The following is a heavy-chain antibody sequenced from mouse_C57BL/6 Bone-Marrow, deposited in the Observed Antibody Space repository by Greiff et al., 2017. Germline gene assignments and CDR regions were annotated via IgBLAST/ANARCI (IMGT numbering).Heavy chain of an antibody. CDR3: ARLQLGPWFAY. CDR1: GFTFSSYG. D-gene: IGHD4-1*02. CDR2: ISSGGSYT. Sequence: EVKLVESGGDLVKPGGSLKLSCAASGFTFSSYGMSWVRQTPDKRLAWVATISSGGSYTYYPDSVKGRFTISRDNAKNTLYLQMSSLKSEDTAMYYCARLQLGPWFAYWGQGTLVTVSA. V-gene: IGHV5-6*01. J-gene: IGHJ3*01.